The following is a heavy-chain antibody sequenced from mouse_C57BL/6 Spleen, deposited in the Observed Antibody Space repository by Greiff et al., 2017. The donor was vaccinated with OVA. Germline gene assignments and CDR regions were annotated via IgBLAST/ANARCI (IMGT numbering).Heavy chain of an antibody. J-gene: IGHJ1*03. CDR1: GYTFTSYW. CDR3: ANPYYGKGYWYCDV. D-gene: IGHD1-1*01. Sequence: QVQLQQPGAELVKPGASVKLSCKASGYTFTSYWMHWVKQRPGQGLEWIGMIHPNSGSTNYNEKFKSKATLTVDKSSSTAYMQLSSLTSEDSAVYYCANPYYGKGYWYCDVWGTGTTVTVSS. CDR2: IHPNSGST. V-gene: IGHV1-64*01.